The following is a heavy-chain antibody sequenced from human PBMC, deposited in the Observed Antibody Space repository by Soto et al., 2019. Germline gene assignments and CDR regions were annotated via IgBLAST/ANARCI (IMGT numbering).Heavy chain of an antibody. CDR2: IYPGDSDT. CDR1: GYSFTSYW. J-gene: IGHJ6*02. Sequence: GESLKISCKGSGYSFTSYWIGWVRQMPGKGLEWMGIIYPGDSDTRYSPSFQGQVTISADKSISTAYLQWSSLKASDTAMYYCARPIRYSSVWWDHYYYYYVMDVWGQGTTVTVSS. CDR3: ARPIRYSSVWWDHYYYYYVMDV. D-gene: IGHD6-19*01. V-gene: IGHV5-51*01.